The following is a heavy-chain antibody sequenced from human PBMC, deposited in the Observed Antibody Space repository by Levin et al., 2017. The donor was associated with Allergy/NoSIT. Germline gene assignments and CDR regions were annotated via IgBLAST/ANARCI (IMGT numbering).Heavy chain of an antibody. CDR3: ARHQYSPRAASGWYFDAFDI. Sequence: NPGESLKISCKGSGYSFTSYWIGWVRQMPGKGLEWMGIIYPGDSDTRYSPSFQGQVTISADKSISTAYLQWSSLKASDTAMYYCARHQYSPRAASGWYFDAFDIWGQGTMVTVSS. D-gene: IGHD6-19*01. CDR2: IYPGDSDT. V-gene: IGHV5-51*01. CDR1: GYSFTSYW. J-gene: IGHJ3*02.